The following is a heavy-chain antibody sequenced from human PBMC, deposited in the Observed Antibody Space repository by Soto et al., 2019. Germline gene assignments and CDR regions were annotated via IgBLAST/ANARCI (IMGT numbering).Heavy chain of an antibody. J-gene: IGHJ5*02. CDR2: IIPSSGTA. V-gene: IGHV1-69*06. CDR1: GGAVSDYV. CDR3: ARASVGTGSRAGKGWFDP. D-gene: IGHD2-21*02. Sequence: QVHLVQSGAEVKKPGTSVRVSCKASGGAVSDYVIAWVRQAPGQGPEWMGWIIPSSGTANYAQTFLGRVTMTADKSTNTAYMDLNSLTYEDTAVYYCARASVGTGSRAGKGWFDPGGQGTLVTVSS.